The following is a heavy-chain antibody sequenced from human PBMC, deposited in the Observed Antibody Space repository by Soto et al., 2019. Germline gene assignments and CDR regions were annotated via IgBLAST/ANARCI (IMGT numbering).Heavy chain of an antibody. CDR3: ARDYCSGGSCYNY. CDR1: GGSISRSNW. CDR2: IYHSGST. Sequence: SETLSLTCAVSGGSISRSNWWGWVRQPPGKGLEWIGEIYHSGSTNYNPSLKSRVTISVDKSKNQFSLKLSSVTAADTAVYYCARDYCSGGSCYNYWGQGTLVTVSS. D-gene: IGHD2-15*01. J-gene: IGHJ4*02. V-gene: IGHV4-4*02.